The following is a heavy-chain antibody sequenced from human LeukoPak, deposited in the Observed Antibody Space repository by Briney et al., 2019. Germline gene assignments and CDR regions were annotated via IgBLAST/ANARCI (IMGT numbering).Heavy chain of an antibody. CDR1: GYTLTELS. D-gene: IGHD3-9*01. CDR3: ATPSDILSTRYDFDY. CDR2: FDPEDGET. J-gene: IGHJ4*02. Sequence: ASAKVSCKVSGYTLTELSMHWVRQAPGKGLEWMGGFDPEDGETIYAQKFQGRVTMTEDTSTDTAYMELSSLRSEDTAVYYCATPSDILSTRYDFDYWGQGTLVTVSS. V-gene: IGHV1-24*01.